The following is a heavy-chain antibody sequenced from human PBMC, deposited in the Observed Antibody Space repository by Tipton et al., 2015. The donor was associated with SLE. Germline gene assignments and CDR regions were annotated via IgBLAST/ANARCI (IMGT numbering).Heavy chain of an antibody. Sequence: LRLSCTVSGDSISSSNYYWGWIRQPPGKGLEWIGAIYHTATTYYNPSLKSRVTMSVDTSKNELSLKLSSVTAADTAVYYCARGGYYYSEYFQHWGQGTLVTVSS. V-gene: IGHV4-39*07. CDR3: ARGGYYYSEYFQH. CDR2: IYHTATT. D-gene: IGHD3-22*01. CDR1: GDSISSSNYY. J-gene: IGHJ1*01.